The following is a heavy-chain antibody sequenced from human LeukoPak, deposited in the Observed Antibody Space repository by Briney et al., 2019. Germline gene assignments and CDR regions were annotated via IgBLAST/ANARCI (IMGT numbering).Heavy chain of an antibody. CDR3: ARETYYYDSSGSDAFGI. D-gene: IGHD3-22*01. Sequence: SETLSLTCTVSGGSISSYYWSWIRQPPGKGLEGIGYIYYSGSTNYNPSLKSRVTISVDTSKNQFSLKLSSVTAADTAVYYCARETYYYDSSGSDAFGIWGQGTMVTVSS. CDR1: GGSISSYY. CDR2: IYYSGST. J-gene: IGHJ3*02. V-gene: IGHV4-59*01.